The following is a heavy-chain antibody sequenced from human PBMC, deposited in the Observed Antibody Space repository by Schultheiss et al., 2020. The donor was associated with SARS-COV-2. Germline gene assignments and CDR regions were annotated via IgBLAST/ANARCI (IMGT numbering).Heavy chain of an antibody. J-gene: IGHJ4*02. V-gene: IGHV3-21*01. CDR1: GFTFSSYD. CDR2: ISSSSSYI. CDR3: ARDPLGAVAGTDY. Sequence: GGSLRLSCAASGFTFSSYDMHWVRQATGKGLEWVSSISSSSSYIYYADSVKGRFTISRDNAKNSLYLQMNSLRAEDTAVYYCARDPLGAVAGTDYWGQGTLVTVSS. D-gene: IGHD6-19*01.